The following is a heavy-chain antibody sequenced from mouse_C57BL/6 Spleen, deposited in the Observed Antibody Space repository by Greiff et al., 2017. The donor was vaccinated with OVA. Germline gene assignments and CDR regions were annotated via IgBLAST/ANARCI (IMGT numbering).Heavy chain of an antibody. J-gene: IGHJ1*03. CDR3: ARGDYGSSYWYFDV. CDR2: TYPGDGDT. V-gene: IGHV1-82*01. CDR1: GYAFSSSW. Sequence: QVQLQQSGPELVKPGASVKISCKASGYAFSSSWMNWVKQRPGKGLEWIGRTYPGDGDTNYNGKFKGKATLTADKSSSTAYMQLSSLTSEDSAVYFCARGDYGSSYWYFDVWGTGTTVTVSS. D-gene: IGHD1-1*01.